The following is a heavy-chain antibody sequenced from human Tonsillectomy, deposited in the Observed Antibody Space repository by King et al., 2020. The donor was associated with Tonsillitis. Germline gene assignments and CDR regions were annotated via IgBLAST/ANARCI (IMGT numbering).Heavy chain of an antibody. J-gene: IGHJ4*02. CDR1: GFTFSASA. D-gene: IGHD6-13*01. V-gene: IGHV3-73*01. CDR2: IRSRANNYAT. CDR3: TRPYTSSWYW. Sequence: EVQLVESGGGLVQPGGSLKLSCAASGFTFSASAMHWVRQASGKGLEWVGRIRSRANNYATAYAASVRGRFTISRDDSKNTAYLQMNSLKTEDTAMYYCTRPYTSSWYWGGQGTLVTVSS.